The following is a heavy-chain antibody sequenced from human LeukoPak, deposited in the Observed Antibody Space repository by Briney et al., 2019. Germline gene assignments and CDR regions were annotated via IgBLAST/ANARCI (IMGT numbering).Heavy chain of an antibody. CDR1: GFTFSSYE. CDR3: ARAIAKYFQH. V-gene: IGHV3-48*03. J-gene: IGHJ1*01. Sequence: GGSLRFSCAASGFTFSSYEMNWVRQAPGKGLEWVSYISSSGSTIYYADSVKGRFTISRDNAKNSLYLQMNSLRAEDTAVYYCARAIAKYFQHWGQGTLVTVSS. CDR2: ISSSGSTI.